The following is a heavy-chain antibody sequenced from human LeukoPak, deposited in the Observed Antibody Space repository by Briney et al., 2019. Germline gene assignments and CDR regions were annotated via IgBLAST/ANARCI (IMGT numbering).Heavy chain of an antibody. D-gene: IGHD3-10*01. CDR2: VYYSGRT. J-gene: IGHJ5*02. CDR3: ARLGLGDEACWFDP. V-gene: IGHV4-59*01. Sequence: SETLSLTCTVSGGSINTYYWSWIRQPPGKGLEWIGFVYYSGRTSCNPSLKSRVTISVDTSKSQFSLRLSSVTAADTAIYYCARLGLGDEACWFDPWGQGTLVTVSS. CDR1: GGSINTYY.